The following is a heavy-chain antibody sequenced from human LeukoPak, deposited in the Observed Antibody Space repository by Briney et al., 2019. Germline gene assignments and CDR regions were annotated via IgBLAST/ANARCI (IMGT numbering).Heavy chain of an antibody. D-gene: IGHD6-6*01. CDR1: GFTFSSHE. Sequence: PGGSLRLSCAASGFTFSSHEMNWVRQAPGKGLEWVSYISSSGSTIYYADSVKGRFTISRDNAKNSLYLQMNSLRAEDTAVYYCARVAARMYYFDYWGQGTLVTVSS. J-gene: IGHJ4*02. V-gene: IGHV3-48*03. CDR2: ISSSGSTI. CDR3: ARVAARMYYFDY.